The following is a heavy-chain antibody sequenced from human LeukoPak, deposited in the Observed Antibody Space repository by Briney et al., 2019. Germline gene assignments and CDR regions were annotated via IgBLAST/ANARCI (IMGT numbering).Heavy chain of an antibody. CDR1: GFTFSNAW. D-gene: IGHD4-17*01. Sequence: GGSLRLSCAASGFTFSNAWMSWVRQAPGKGLEWVGRIKSKTDGGTTDYAAPVKGRFTISRDDSKNTLYLQMNSLKTEDTAVYYCTTILEHGDYVGLDYWGQGTLVTVSS. CDR2: IKSKTDGGTT. V-gene: IGHV3-15*01. CDR3: TTILEHGDYVGLDY. J-gene: IGHJ4*02.